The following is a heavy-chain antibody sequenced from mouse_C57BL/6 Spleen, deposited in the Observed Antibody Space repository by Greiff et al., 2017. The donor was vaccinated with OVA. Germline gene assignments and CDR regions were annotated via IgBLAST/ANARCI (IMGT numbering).Heavy chain of an antibody. CDR2: IYPGSGNT. CDR3: AREGVYYGNSYYAMDY. CDR1: GYTFTDYY. V-gene: IGHV1-76*01. J-gene: IGHJ4*01. Sequence: QVQLQQSGAELVRPGASVKLSCKASGYTFTDYYINWVKQRPGQGLEWIARIYPGSGNTYYNEKFKGKATLTAEKSSSTAYMQLSSLTSEDSAVYFCAREGVYYGNSYYAMDYWGQGTSVTVSS. D-gene: IGHD2-1*01.